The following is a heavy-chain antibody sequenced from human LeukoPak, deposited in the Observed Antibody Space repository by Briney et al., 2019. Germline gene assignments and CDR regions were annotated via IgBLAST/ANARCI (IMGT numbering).Heavy chain of an antibody. J-gene: IGHJ6*03. Sequence: SETLSLTCTVSGYSISSGYYWGWIRQPPGKGLEWIGSIYHSGSTYYNPSLKSRVTISVDTSKNQFSLKLSSVTAADTAVYYCARVYDFWSGYYTGYMDVWGKGTTVTVSS. CDR1: GYSISSGYY. D-gene: IGHD3-3*01. CDR2: IYHSGST. V-gene: IGHV4-38-2*02. CDR3: ARVYDFWSGYYTGYMDV.